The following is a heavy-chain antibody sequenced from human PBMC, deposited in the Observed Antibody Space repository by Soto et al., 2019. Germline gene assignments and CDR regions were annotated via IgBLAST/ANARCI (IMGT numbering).Heavy chain of an antibody. CDR3: AGSPGLNRISRATLGA. CDR2: INGDGSST. Sequence: GSLRLSCAASGFTFSSHWMHWVRQAPGKGLVWVSRINGDGSSTSYADSVKGRFTISRDNAKNMLYLQVNSLRADDTAVYYCAGSPGLNRISRATLGAWGRGTLVTVSS. CDR1: GFTFSSHW. V-gene: IGHV3-74*01. J-gene: IGHJ5*01. D-gene: IGHD1-26*01.